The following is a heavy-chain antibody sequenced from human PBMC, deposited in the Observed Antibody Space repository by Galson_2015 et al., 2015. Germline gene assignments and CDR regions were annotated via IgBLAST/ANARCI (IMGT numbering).Heavy chain of an antibody. Sequence: DSDTRYSPSFQGQVTISADKSISTAYLQWSSLKASDTAMYYCARSIAAAAAADGSAFDIWGQGTMVTVSS. J-gene: IGHJ3*02. CDR2: DSDT. CDR3: ARSIAAAAAADGSAFDI. D-gene: IGHD6-13*01. V-gene: IGHV5-51*01.